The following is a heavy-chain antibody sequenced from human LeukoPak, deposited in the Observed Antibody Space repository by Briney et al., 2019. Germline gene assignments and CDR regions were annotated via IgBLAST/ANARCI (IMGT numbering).Heavy chain of an antibody. J-gene: IGHJ6*03. V-gene: IGHV3-7*01. CDR2: IKQDGSEK. D-gene: IGHD6-13*01. CDR3: ARDHRSIAAALRLHYMDV. Sequence: PGGSLRLSCAASGFTFSSYAMSWVRQAPGKGLEWVANIKQDGSEKYYVDSVKGRFTISRDNAKNSLYLQMNSLRAEDTAVYYCARDHRSIAAALRLHYMDVWGKGTTVTVSS. CDR1: GFTFSSYA.